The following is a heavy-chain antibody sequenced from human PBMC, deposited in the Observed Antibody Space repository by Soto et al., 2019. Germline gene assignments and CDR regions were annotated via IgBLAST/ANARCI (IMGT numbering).Heavy chain of an antibody. CDR2: IYYSGST. Sequence: QVQLQESGPGLVKPSQTLSLTCTVSGGSISSGGYYWSWIRQHPGKGLEWIGYIYYSGSTYYNPSLKSRVTISVDTSKNQFSLKLSSVTAADTAVYYCAREGKYYYDSSGYSGAVFDYWGQGTLVTVSS. CDR1: GGSISSGGYY. V-gene: IGHV4-31*03. J-gene: IGHJ4*02. D-gene: IGHD3-22*01. CDR3: AREGKYYYDSSGYSGAVFDY.